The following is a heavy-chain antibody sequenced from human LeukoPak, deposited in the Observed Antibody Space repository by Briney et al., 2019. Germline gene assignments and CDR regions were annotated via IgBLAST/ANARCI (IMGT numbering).Heavy chain of an antibody. J-gene: IGHJ4*02. CDR1: GGSISSSRDY. CDR2: IYYSGST. V-gene: IGHV4-39*01. Sequence: SETLSLTCTVSGGSISSSRDYWSWIRQPPGKGLEWIASIYYSGSTYYKPSLKSRVTISVDTSKNQFSLKVSSVTAADTAVYFCARSTPIAVAGNFDYWGQGTLVTVPS. D-gene: IGHD6-19*01. CDR3: ARSTPIAVAGNFDY.